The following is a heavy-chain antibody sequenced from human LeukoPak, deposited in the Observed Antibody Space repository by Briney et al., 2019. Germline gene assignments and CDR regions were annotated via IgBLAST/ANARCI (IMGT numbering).Heavy chain of an antibody. D-gene: IGHD2-2*02. CDR3: ARESNVVVPAAILPAFDI. CDR2: IYYSGST. CDR1: GGSISSGDYY. Sequence: SQTLSLTCTVSGGSISSGDYYWSWIRQPPGKGLEWIGYIYYSGSTYYNPSLKSRVTISVDTSKNQFSLKLSPVTAADTAVYYCARESNVVVPAAILPAFDIWGQGTMVTVSS. J-gene: IGHJ3*02. V-gene: IGHV4-30-4*08.